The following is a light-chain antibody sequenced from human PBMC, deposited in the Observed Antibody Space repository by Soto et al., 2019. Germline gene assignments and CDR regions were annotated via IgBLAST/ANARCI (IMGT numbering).Light chain of an antibody. CDR3: QQRSIWPLT. J-gene: IGKJ4*01. CDR2: DAS. CDR1: QSVSIY. Sequence: EIVLTQSPATLSLSPGERATLSCRASQSVSIYLAWYQQRPGQAPRLLIYDASNRATGIPARFSGSGSGTDFTLTISSLEPEDFAMYYCQQRSIWPLTFGGGTKVEIK. V-gene: IGKV3-11*01.